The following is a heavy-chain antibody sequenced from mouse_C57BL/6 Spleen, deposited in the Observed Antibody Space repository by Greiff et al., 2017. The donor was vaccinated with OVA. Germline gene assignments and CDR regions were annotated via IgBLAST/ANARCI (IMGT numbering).Heavy chain of an antibody. J-gene: IGHJ3*01. CDR2: INPSTGGT. CDR3: ASMLYYYGSSPIAY. Sequence: EVQVVESGPELVKPGASVKISCKASGYSFTGYYMNWVKQSPEKSLEWIGEINPSTGGTTYNQKFKAKATLTVDKSTSTAYMQLKSLESEDSSVYYCASMLYYYGSSPIAYGGQGTLVTVSA. CDR1: GYSFTGYY. V-gene: IGHV1-42*01. D-gene: IGHD1-1*01.